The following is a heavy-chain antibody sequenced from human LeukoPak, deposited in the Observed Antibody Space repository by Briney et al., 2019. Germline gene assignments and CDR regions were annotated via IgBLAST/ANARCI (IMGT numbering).Heavy chain of an antibody. CDR2: IYYSGST. V-gene: IGHV4-59*08. Sequence: SETLSLTCAVYGGSFSGYYWSWIRQPPGKGLEWIGYIYYSGSTNYNPSLKSRVTISVDTSKNQFSLKLSSVTAADTAVYYCARHGAPLAHYYMDVWGKGTTVTVSS. CDR3: ARHGAPLAHYYMDV. CDR1: GGSFSGYY. D-gene: IGHD3-16*01. J-gene: IGHJ6*03.